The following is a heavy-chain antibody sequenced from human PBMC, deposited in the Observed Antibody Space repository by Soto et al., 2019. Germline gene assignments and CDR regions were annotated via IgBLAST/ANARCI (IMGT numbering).Heavy chain of an antibody. Sequence: ASVKVSCKASGYTFTSYAMHWVRQAPRQRLEWMGWINAGNGNTKYSQKFQGRVTITRDTSASTAYMELSSLRSEDTAVYYCARGLWFGSPPTFYGMDVWGQGTTVTVSS. CDR3: ARGLWFGSPPTFYGMDV. J-gene: IGHJ6*02. V-gene: IGHV1-3*01. D-gene: IGHD3-10*01. CDR1: GYTFTSYA. CDR2: INAGNGNT.